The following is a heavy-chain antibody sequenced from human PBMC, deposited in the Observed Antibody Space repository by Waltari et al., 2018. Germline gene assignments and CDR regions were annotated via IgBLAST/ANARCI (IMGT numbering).Heavy chain of an antibody. D-gene: IGHD2-8*01. CDR3: ARHACSNGRCPDGMDV. V-gene: IGHV5-51*01. CDR1: GYSFTNYC. CDR2: IYPIDSDT. J-gene: IGHJ6*02. Sequence: EVQLVQSGAEVKKHGESVKISCKGSGYSFTNYCIGWVRQMPGKGLEWMGIIYPIDSDTRYSPSFQGQVTISADKSISTTYLQWSSLKASDTAKYSCARHACSNGRCPDGMDVWGQGTTVTVSS.